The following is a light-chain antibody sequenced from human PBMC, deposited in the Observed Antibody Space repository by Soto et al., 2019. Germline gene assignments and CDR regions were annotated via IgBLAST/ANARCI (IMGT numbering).Light chain of an antibody. CDR3: QQYDRYPRT. Sequence: DIQMTQSPSTLSASVGDRVTINCRASQSISAWLAWYQQKPGTAPKLLIYDASILNGGVPSRFSGSGSKTEFTLIISSLHPDDFATYYCQQYDRYPRTVGPGTKVDIK. V-gene: IGKV1-5*01. CDR2: DAS. CDR1: QSISAW. J-gene: IGKJ1*01.